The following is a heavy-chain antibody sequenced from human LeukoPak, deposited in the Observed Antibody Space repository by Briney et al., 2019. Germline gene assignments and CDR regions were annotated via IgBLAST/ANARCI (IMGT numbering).Heavy chain of an antibody. V-gene: IGHV3-23*01. D-gene: IGHD2-21*01. CDR1: GFTFSTYA. J-gene: IGHJ4*02. CDR2: IYENGGTT. CDR3: AKDFRIGYSAHFDY. Sequence: GGSLRLSCAASGFTFSTYAMSWVRQAPEKGLEFVSGIYENGGTTYYADSVKGRFSISRDNSKNTLYLQMDSLRGEDTAVYYCAKDFRIGYSAHFDYWGQGALVTVSS.